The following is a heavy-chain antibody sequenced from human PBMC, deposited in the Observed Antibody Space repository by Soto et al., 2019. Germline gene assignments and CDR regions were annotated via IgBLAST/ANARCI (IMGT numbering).Heavy chain of an antibody. J-gene: IGHJ4*02. Sequence: EVQLVESGGDLVQSGGSLRLSCAASGFTCSSYWMHWVRQVPGKGLVCVSHMNRDGSITTYADSVKGRFTISRDNAKNTLCLQMNSLRAEDTAVYYRVRGAYSAYFNWGQGTLVTGSS. CDR3: VRGAYSAYFN. V-gene: IGHV3-74*01. CDR2: MNRDGSIT. D-gene: IGHD5-12*01. CDR1: GFTCSSYW.